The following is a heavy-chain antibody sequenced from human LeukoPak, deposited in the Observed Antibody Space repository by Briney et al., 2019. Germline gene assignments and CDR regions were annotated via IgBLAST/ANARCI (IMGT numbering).Heavy chain of an antibody. D-gene: IGHD6-13*01. CDR2: MNPNSGNT. CDR3: AIRYSSSWYVFSNKFDY. V-gene: IGHV1-8*01. J-gene: IGHJ4*02. Sequence: GASVKVSCKASGYTFTSYDINWVRQATGQGLEWMGWMNPNSGNTGYAQKFQGRVTVTRNTSISTAYMELSSLRSEDTAVYYCAIRYSSSWYVFSNKFDYWGQGTLVTVSS. CDR1: GYTFTSYD.